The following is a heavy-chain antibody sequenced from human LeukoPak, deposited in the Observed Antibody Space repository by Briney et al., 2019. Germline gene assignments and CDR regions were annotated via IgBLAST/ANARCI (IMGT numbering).Heavy chain of an antibody. CDR3: PKDLLVLRYFDWLLSGLDY. J-gene: IGHJ4*02. V-gene: IGHV3-23*01. CDR2: ISCSCGST. D-gene: IGHD3-9*01. Sequence: GGSLRLSCAASGFTFSSYAMSWVRQAPGKGLEGVSAISCSCGSTYYADSVKGRLTISRDNSKNTLYLQMNSLRAEDTAVYYCPKDLLVLRYFDWLLSGLDYWGQGTLVTVSS. CDR1: GFTFSSYA.